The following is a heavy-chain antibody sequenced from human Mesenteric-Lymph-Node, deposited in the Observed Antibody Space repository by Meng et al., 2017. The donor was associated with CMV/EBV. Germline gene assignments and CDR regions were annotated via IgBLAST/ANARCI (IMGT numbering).Heavy chain of an antibody. Sequence: SETLSLTCAVYGGSFSGYYWSWIRQPPGKGLEWIGEIFHSGSTNYNPSLKSRVTISVDKSKNQFSLKVSSVTAADTAVYYCARAGVIAVTAFDYWGQGTLVTVSS. CDR1: GGSFSGYY. J-gene: IGHJ4*02. CDR3: ARAGVIAVTAFDY. V-gene: IGHV4-34*12. CDR2: IFHSGST. D-gene: IGHD6-19*01.